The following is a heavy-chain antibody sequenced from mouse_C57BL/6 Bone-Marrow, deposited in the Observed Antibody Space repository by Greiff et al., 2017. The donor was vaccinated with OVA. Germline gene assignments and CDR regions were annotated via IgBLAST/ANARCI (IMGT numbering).Heavy chain of an antibody. CDR3: ARDGYYFPRAMDY. D-gene: IGHD2-3*01. Sequence: EVHLVESGGGLVKPGGSLKLSCAASGFTFSDYGMHWVRQAPEKGLEWVAYISSGSSTIYYADTVKGRFTISRDNAKNTLFLQMTSLRSEDTAMYYCARDGYYFPRAMDYWGQGTSVTVSS. V-gene: IGHV5-17*01. CDR2: ISSGSSTI. CDR1: GFTFSDYG. J-gene: IGHJ4*01.